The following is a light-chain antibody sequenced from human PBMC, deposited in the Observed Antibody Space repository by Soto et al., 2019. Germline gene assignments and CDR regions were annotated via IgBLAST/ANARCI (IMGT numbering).Light chain of an antibody. CDR2: EVT. CDR3: SADAGISNVI. V-gene: IGLV2-8*01. Sequence: QSALTQPPSASGSPGQSVTISCTGTSSDVGGYDYVSWYQQQSGKAPKLIIYEVTNRPSGVPDRFSGSKSGNTASLTVSGLQAEDEADYYCSADAGISNVIFGAGTQLTVL. CDR1: SSDVGGYDY. J-gene: IGLJ2*01.